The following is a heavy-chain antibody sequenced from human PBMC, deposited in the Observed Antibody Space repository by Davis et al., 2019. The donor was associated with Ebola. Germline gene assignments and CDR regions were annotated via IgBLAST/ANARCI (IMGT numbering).Heavy chain of an antibody. CDR3: ARCSSSYNYYYGMDV. V-gene: IGHV1-3*01. D-gene: IGHD6-6*01. CDR1: VYIFTTSA. CDR2: INAGNGNT. J-gene: IGHJ6*02. Sequence: ASVTVSCKASVYIFTTSAIHSLRHPPGHRLEWMGWINAGNGNTKYSQKFQGRVTITRDTSASTAYMELSSLRSEDTAVYYCARCSSSYNYYYGMDVWGQVTTVSVSS.